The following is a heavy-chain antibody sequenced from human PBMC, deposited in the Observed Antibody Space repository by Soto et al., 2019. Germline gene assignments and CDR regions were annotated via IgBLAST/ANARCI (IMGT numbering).Heavy chain of an antibody. D-gene: IGHD6-13*01. Sequence: GGSLRLSCAASGFTFSSYAMHWVRQAPGKGLEWVAVISYDGSNKYYADSVKGRFTISRDNSRNTLYLQMNSLRAEDTAVYYCASRPPYSSSWYDWFDPWGQGTLVTVSS. CDR2: ISYDGSNK. V-gene: IGHV3-30-3*01. CDR3: ASRPPYSSSWYDWFDP. J-gene: IGHJ5*02. CDR1: GFTFSSYA.